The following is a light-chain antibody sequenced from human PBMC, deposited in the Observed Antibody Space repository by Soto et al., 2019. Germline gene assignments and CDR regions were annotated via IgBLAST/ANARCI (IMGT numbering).Light chain of an antibody. CDR2: EAS. J-gene: IGKJ2*01. Sequence: LVLTQSPGTLSLSPGERATLSCRASQTIGGNYLAWYQQQPGRAPRLIIYEASIRATGIPDRFSGSGSGTDFTLSISSLEPEDFAVYYCQQYGSSPRYTFGQGTRLDIK. CDR1: QTIGGNY. V-gene: IGKV3-20*01. CDR3: QQYGSSPRYT.